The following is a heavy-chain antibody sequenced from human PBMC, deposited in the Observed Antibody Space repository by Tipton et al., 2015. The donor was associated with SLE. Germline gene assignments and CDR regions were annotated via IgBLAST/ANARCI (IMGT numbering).Heavy chain of an antibody. Sequence: TLSLTCTVSGGSISSYDLSWIRQPAGKGLEWIGRIYTSGSTNYNPSLKSRGTISVETSKNQFSLKLGSVTAADTAVYYCARETIRDLQFDPWGQGTLVTVSS. D-gene: IGHD1/OR15-1a*01. J-gene: IGHJ5*02. CDR3: ARETIRDLQFDP. V-gene: IGHV4-4*07. CDR1: GGSISSYD. CDR2: IYTSGST.